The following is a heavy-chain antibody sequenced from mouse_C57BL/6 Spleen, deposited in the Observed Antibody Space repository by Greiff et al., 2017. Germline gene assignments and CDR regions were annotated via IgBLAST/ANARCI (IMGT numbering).Heavy chain of an antibody. CDR2: IDPGDGDT. V-gene: IGHV1-82*01. CDR3: ARSQSSDYDWYCGV. Sequence: QVQLQQSGPELVKPGASVKISCKASGYAFSSSWMNWVKQRPGKGLEWIGRIDPGDGDTNYNGKFKGKATLTADKSSSTAYMQLSSLTSEDSAVYFCARSQSSDYDWYCGVWGTGTTVTVSS. CDR1: GYAFSSSW. D-gene: IGHD2-13*01. J-gene: IGHJ1*03.